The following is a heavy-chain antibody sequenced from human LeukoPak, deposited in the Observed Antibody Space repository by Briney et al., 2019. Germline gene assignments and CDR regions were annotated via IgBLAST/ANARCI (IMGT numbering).Heavy chain of an antibody. D-gene: IGHD3-16*01. CDR3: ARGGGLDV. V-gene: IGHV3-7*03. CDR2: INHNGNVN. J-gene: IGHJ6*02. Sequence: GGSLRLSCAASGFTFSSYWMNWARQAPGKGLEWVANINHNGNVNYYVDSVKGRFTISRDNAKNSLYLQMSNLRAEDTAVYFCARGGGLDVWGQGATVTVSS. CDR1: GFTFSSYW.